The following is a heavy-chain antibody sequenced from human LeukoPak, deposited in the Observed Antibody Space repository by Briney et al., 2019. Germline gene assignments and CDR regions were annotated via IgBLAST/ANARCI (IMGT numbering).Heavy chain of an antibody. D-gene: IGHD2-2*01. CDR3: ARADCSGINCYAPFDY. CDR1: RFSFGDYD. J-gene: IGHJ4*02. Sequence: PGGSLRLSCRASRFSFGDYDMHWVRQAPGKGLEWVTVISYDGSNKYYADSVKGRFTISRDNSKNTLYLQMNSLRAEDTAVYYCARADCSGINCYAPFDYWGQGTLVTVSS. V-gene: IGHV3-30-3*01. CDR2: ISYDGSNK.